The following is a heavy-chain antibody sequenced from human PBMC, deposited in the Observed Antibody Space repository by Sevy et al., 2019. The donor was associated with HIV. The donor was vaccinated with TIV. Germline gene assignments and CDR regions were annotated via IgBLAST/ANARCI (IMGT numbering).Heavy chain of an antibody. CDR3: AREKIEYPSTYYFDY. J-gene: IGHJ4*02. CDR2: IYSGGST. CDR1: GFTVSSNY. V-gene: IGHV3-53*01. Sequence: GGSLRLSCAASGFTVSSNYMSWVRQAPGKGLEWVSVIYSGGSTYYADSVKGRFTISRDNSKNTLYLQMNSLRVEDTAVYYCAREKIEYPSTYYFDYWGQGTLVTVSS.